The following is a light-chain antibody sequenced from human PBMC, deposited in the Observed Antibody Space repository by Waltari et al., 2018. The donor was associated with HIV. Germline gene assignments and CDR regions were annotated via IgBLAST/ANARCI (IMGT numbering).Light chain of an antibody. CDR2: WAS. CDR1: PSVLYSSSNKNS. CDR3: QQYYNTPYT. J-gene: IGKJ2*01. Sequence: DIVMTQSPDSLTVSLGERATINCKSSPSVLYSSSNKNSLAWYQQKPGQPPKLLIYWASTREPGVPDRFSGSGSGTVFTLTISSLQAEDVAVYYCQQYYNTPYTFGQGTKLEIK. V-gene: IGKV4-1*01.